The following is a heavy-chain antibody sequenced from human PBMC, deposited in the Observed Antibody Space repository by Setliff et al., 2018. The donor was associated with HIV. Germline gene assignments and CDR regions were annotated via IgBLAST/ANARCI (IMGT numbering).Heavy chain of an antibody. J-gene: IGHJ6*03. V-gene: IGHV3-NL1*01. CDR3: AKGRGQYLIQDFMDV. D-gene: IGHD5-18*01. Sequence: ETLSLTCTVSGGSIGSSSYYWGWVRQAPGKGLEWVSFIYSAGSTTSYADSVKGRFTISRDNSKNTLYLQMNSLRPEDTAVYYCAKGRGQYLIQDFMDVWGKGTTVTVSS. CDR2: IYSAGSTT. CDR1: GGSIGSSSYY.